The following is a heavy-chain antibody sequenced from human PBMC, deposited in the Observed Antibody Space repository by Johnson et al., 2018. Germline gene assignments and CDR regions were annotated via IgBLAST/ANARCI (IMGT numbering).Heavy chain of an antibody. CDR1: GGSISSSSYN. CDR2: IYYSGST. CDR3: ARRGGYGVGGGCYSRALNI. Sequence: QVQLQESGPGLVKPSETLSLTCTVSGGSISSSSYNWGWIRQPPGKGREWIGSIYYSGSTYYNPSLKSRVTISGDTSQTQFSLKMGSVTAADAAVYSCARRGGYGVGGGCYSRALNIWGQGTMVTVAS. J-gene: IGHJ3*02. D-gene: IGHD2-15*01. V-gene: IGHV4-39*01.